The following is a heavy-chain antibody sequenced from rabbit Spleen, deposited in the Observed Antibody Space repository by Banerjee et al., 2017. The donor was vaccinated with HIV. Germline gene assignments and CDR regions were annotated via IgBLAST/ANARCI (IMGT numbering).Heavy chain of an antibody. CDR3: ARGDSYNTAYTGGDL. V-gene: IGHV1S43*01. D-gene: IGHD7-1*01. J-gene: IGHJ3*01. CDR1: GFDFSSGYA. Sequence: QQQLEESGGGLVKPEGSLTLTCKASGFDFSSGYAMCWVRLAPGRGLEWFGCIYTGSGSTYYASWAKGRFTITRSTSLNTVTLQLNSLTAADTATYFCARGDSYNTAYTGGDLWGQGTLVTVS. CDR2: IYTGSGST.